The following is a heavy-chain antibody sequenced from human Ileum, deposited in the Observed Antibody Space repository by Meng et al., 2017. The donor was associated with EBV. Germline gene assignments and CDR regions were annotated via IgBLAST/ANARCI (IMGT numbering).Heavy chain of an antibody. CDR2: TSHSGST. CDR3: ASSDYYRSDY. D-gene: IGHD3-22*01. CDR1: GGSISRSDW. J-gene: IGHJ4*02. V-gene: IGHV4-4*01. Sequence: HVQLQESGPGLVKPSETLYLTCAVSGGSISRSDWWSWVRQPPGKGLEWIGETSHSGSTNYSPSLKSRVTISLDKSKNQLSLKLNSVTAADTAVYCCASSDYYRSDYWGQGTLVTVSS.